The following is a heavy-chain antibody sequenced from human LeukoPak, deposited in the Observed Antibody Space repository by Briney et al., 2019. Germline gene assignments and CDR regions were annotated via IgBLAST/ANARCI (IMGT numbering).Heavy chain of an antibody. CDR1: GFTFNAYA. CDR2: ISFDGSNK. D-gene: IGHD3-3*01. CDR3: AASYYDFWSGPPDMDV. V-gene: IGHV3-30-3*01. J-gene: IGHJ6*04. Sequence: PGGSLRLSCAASGFTFNAYAMHWVRQAPVKGLEWVAVISFDGSNKFYADSAKGRFTLSRDNSQNTLYLQMDSLRSEDTAVYYCAASYYDFWSGPPDMDVWGKGTTVTVSS.